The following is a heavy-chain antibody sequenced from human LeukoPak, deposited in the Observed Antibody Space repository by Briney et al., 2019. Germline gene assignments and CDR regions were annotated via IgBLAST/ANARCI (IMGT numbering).Heavy chain of an antibody. CDR1: GGSISSGGYY. J-gene: IGHJ4*02. CDR3: ARSIAAAGPNFDY. CDR2: IYYSGST. V-gene: IGHV4-30-4*08. Sequence: SETLSLTCAVSGGSISSGGYYWSWVRQPPGKGLEWIGYIYYSGSTYYNPSLKSRVTISVDTSKNQFSLKLSSVTAADTAVYYCARSIAAAGPNFDYWGQGTLVTVSS. D-gene: IGHD6-13*01.